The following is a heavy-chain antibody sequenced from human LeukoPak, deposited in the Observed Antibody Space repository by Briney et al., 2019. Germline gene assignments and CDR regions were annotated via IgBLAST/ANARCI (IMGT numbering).Heavy chain of an antibody. CDR1: GGSINTHY. D-gene: IGHD5-18*01. V-gene: IGHV4-59*11. J-gene: IGHJ5*02. Sequence: SETLSLTCTVSGGSINTHYWSWIRQPPGKGLECIGYIFYSGTTKYDPSLKSRVTISVDRSRNLFSLKVRSVTAADTAVYFCARGTGVVPLATWGQGIVVPVSS. CDR2: IFYSGTT. CDR3: ARGTGVVPLAT.